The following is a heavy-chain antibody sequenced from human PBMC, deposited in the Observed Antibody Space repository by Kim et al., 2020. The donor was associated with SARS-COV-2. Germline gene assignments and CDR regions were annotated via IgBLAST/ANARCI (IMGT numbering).Heavy chain of an antibody. D-gene: IGHD3-16*01. J-gene: IGHJ6*02. CDR3: AREGDFLNYYYYYGMDV. V-gene: IGHV4-39*07. Sequence: KSRVTISVDTSKNQFSLKLSSVTAADTAVYYCAREGDFLNYYYYYGMDVWGQGTTVTVSS.